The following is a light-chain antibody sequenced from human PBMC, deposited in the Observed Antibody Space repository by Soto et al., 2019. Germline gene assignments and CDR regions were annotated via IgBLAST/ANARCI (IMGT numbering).Light chain of an antibody. CDR1: QTISSW. CDR2: WAS. J-gene: IGKJ1*01. V-gene: IGKV1-5*03. CDR3: QHYYNSWT. Sequence: DIQMTQSPSTLSGSVGDRVTITCRASQTISSWLAWYQQKAGQPPKLLIDWASTRASGVPDRFSGSGSGTDFTLTISSLQAEDVAVYYCQHYYNSWTFGQGTKVDI.